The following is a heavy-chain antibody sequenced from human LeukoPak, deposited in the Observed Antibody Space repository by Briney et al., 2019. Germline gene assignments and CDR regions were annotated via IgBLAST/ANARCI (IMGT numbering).Heavy chain of an antibody. CDR3: ARGGYSYFDY. Sequence: SETLSLTCTVSGGSISSYYWSWIRQPPGKGLEWIGYIYYSGSTDYNPSLKSRVTISVDTSTNQFSLKLSSVTAADTAVYYCARGGYSYFDYWGQGTLVTVSS. CDR2: IYYSGST. J-gene: IGHJ4*02. CDR1: GGSISSYY. D-gene: IGHD5-18*01. V-gene: IGHV4-59*01.